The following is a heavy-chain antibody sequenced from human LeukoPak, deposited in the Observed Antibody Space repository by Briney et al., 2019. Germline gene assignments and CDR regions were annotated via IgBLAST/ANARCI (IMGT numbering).Heavy chain of an antibody. CDR3: ARPGLGLGAADLGDDAFDL. CDR2: ISSDGSNK. CDR1: GFTFSSWA. D-gene: IGHD3-16*01. J-gene: IGHJ3*01. Sequence: PGGSLRLSCAASGFTFSSWAMHWVRQAPGKGLEWVALISSDGSNKHYADSVKGRFTISRDTSKNTLFLQMNRLRAEDTALYYCARPGLGLGAADLGDDAFDLWGQGTMVTVSS. V-gene: IGHV3-30-3*01.